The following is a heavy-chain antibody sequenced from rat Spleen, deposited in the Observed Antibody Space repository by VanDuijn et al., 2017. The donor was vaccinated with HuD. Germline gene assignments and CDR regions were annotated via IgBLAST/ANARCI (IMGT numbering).Heavy chain of an antibody. CDR3: ARVGYTPY. D-gene: IGHD1-11*01. CDR2: IWTGGST. J-gene: IGHJ2*01. V-gene: IGHV2-43*01. Sequence: QVQLKESGPGLVQPSQTLSLTCTVSGFSLTSYHVSWVRQPPGKGLEWMGVIWTGGSTAYNSLHKSRLSISRDTSKGQVFLKMNSLQTEDTATYYCARVGYTPYWGQGVMVTVSS. CDR1: GFSLTSYH.